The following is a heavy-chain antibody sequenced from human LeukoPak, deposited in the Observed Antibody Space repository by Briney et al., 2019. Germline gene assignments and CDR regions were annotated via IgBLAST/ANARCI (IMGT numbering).Heavy chain of an antibody. D-gene: IGHD4-23*01. CDR1: GFTFSGYA. Sequence: GGSLRLSCAASGFTFSGYAIHWVRQAPGKGLDWVAVISHDGSYKDYAGSVKGRFTISRDNSKNTLYLQMNSLRAEDTAVYYCARGARKGDDYGGFFDYWGQGTLVTVSS. J-gene: IGHJ4*02. CDR3: ARGARKGDDYGGFFDY. CDR2: ISHDGSYK. V-gene: IGHV3-30*04.